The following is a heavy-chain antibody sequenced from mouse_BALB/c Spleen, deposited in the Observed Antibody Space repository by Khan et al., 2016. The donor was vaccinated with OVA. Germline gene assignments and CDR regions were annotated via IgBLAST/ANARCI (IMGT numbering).Heavy chain of an antibody. D-gene: IGHD2-1*01. Sequence: EVELVESGGGLVKPGGSLKLSCEVSGFTFSTYAMSWVRQNSEKRLEWVASISSDGDYTFYLDSVKGRFTISRDNAKNTLYLEMSSLRSDDTAMFYYARSPYGNFGYWGQGTLVTVSA. CDR3: ARSPYGNFGY. CDR2: ISSDGDYT. CDR1: GFTFSTYA. V-gene: IGHV5-9-3*01. J-gene: IGHJ3*02.